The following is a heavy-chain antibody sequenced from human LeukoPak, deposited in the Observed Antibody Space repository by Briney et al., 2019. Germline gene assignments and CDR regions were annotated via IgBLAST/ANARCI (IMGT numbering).Heavy chain of an antibody. J-gene: IGHJ4*02. CDR1: GGSISSATYS. Sequence: PSETLSLTCPVSGGSISSATYSWSWIRQPAGKGLEWIGHIYTRGSTNYNPSLKSRVTISADTSKNQFSLKLSSVTAADTALYYCVRDGFGDYYFDCWGQGTLVTVSS. D-gene: IGHD3-10*01. CDR3: VRDGFGDYYFDC. CDR2: IYTRGST. V-gene: IGHV4-61*09.